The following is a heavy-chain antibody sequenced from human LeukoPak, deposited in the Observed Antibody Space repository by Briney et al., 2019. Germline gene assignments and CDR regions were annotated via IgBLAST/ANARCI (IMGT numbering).Heavy chain of an antibody. V-gene: IGHV1-18*01. CDR1: GYTFTSYG. J-gene: IGHJ5*02. D-gene: IGHD2-2*02. CDR3: GRDTTTYCSSTSCYTDNWFDP. Sequence: ASVKVSCKASGYTFTSYGISWVRQAPGQGLEWMGWISAYNGNTNYAQKLQGRVTMTTDTSTSTAYMELRSLRSDDTAVYYCGRDTTTYCSSTSCYTDNWFDPGGQGTLVTVSS. CDR2: ISAYNGNT.